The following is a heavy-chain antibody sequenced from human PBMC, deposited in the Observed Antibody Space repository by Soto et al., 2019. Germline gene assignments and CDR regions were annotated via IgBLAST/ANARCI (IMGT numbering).Heavy chain of an antibody. J-gene: IGHJ4*02. V-gene: IGHV5-51*01. Sequence: GESLKISCNGSGYSFTIYWIGWVRQMPGKGLEWMGIIYPGDSDTRYSPSFQGQVTVSADKSISTAYLQWSSLKASDTAMYYCARHVENPYSSEPDYWGQGTLVTVSS. CDR1: GYSFTIYW. CDR3: ARHVENPYSSEPDY. CDR2: IYPGDSDT. D-gene: IGHD6-25*01.